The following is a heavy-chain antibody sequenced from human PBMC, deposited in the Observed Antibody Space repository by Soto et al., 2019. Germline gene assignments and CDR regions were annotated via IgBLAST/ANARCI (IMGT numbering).Heavy chain of an antibody. D-gene: IGHD2-2*01. V-gene: IGHV1-69*02. CDR3: ARGGGEYCSSTSCYLGS. CDR1: GGTFSSYT. J-gene: IGHJ5*02. CDR2: IIPILGIA. Sequence: QVQLVQSGAQVKKPGSSVKVSCKASGGTFSSYTISWVRQAPGQGLEWMGRIIPILGIANYAQKFQGRVTITADKSTSTAYMERSSLRSEDTAVYYCARGGGEYCSSTSCYLGSWGQGTLVTVSS.